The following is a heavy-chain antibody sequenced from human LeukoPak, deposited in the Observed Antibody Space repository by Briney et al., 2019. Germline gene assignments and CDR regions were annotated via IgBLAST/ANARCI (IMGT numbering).Heavy chain of an antibody. Sequence: GGSLRLSCAASGFTFSSYAMSWGRQAPGKGLEWVSAISGSGGSIYYADSVKGRFTISRDNSKNTLYLQMNSLRAADTAVYYCAKDAQRLLWFGETYRTYYYYGMDVWGQGTTVTVSS. D-gene: IGHD3-10*01. V-gene: IGHV3-23*01. CDR2: ISGSGGSI. CDR3: AKDAQRLLWFGETYRTYYYYGMDV. J-gene: IGHJ6*02. CDR1: GFTFSSYA.